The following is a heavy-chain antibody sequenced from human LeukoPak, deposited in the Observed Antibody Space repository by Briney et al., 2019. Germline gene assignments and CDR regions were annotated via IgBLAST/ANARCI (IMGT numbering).Heavy chain of an antibody. Sequence: ASVKVSCKVSGYTLTEFSIHWVRQAPGRGLEWVGGFDPVQGKTLYAPKFQGRVTMTEDTSTDTAYMELGGLRSEDTAVYFCATGSAAIVDYLDNWGQGTLVTVSS. CDR1: GYTLTEFS. V-gene: IGHV1-24*01. D-gene: IGHD2-2*02. CDR3: ATGSAAIVDYLDN. CDR2: FDPVQGKT. J-gene: IGHJ4*02.